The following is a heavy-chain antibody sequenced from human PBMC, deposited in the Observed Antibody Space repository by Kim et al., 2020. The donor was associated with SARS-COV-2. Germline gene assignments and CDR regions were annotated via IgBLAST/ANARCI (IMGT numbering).Heavy chain of an antibody. CDR3: ASQKRYFVVLPLES. Sequence: ASVKVSCKASGDTFGVLHIHWVRQAPGQGLEWLGRINAANGDTEYAPKYQGRVTMTRDKSISTAYMELSSLKSDDTAVFYCASQKRYFVVLPLESWGQGT. J-gene: IGHJ4*02. CDR1: GDTFGVLH. V-gene: IGHV1-2*06. CDR2: INAANGDT. D-gene: IGHD3-9*01.